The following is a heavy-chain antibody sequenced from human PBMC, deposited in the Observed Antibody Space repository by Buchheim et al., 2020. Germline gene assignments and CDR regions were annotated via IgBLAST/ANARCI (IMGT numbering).Heavy chain of an antibody. CDR2: ISGSGDSP. V-gene: IGHV3-23*01. Sequence: EVQLLESGGGLVQRRGSLRLSCAASGFTFSSYSMSWVRQAPGKGLEWVSAISGSGDSPYYADSVKGRFTISRDNSKNTLYLRMRSLRAENTAVYNCARERYSYGLDYGGQGTL. CDR1: GFTFSSYS. J-gene: IGHJ4*02. D-gene: IGHD5-18*01. CDR3: ARERYSYGLDY.